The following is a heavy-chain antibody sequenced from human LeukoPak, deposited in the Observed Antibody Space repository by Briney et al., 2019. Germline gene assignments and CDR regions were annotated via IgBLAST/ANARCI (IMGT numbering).Heavy chain of an antibody. CDR3: ARDMSGTYGFDY. CDR1: GFTLFWHV. J-gene: IGHJ4*02. CDR2: IHHNGEIT. V-gene: IGHV3-64D*06. D-gene: IGHD3-16*01. Sequence: GGSLRLSCSASGFTLFWHVMHWVRQAPGKALEYVSFIHHNGEITSYADSVRGRFTVSRDNSKNTLFLELSSLRVDDTAVYYCARDMSGTYGFDYWGQGTLVTVSS.